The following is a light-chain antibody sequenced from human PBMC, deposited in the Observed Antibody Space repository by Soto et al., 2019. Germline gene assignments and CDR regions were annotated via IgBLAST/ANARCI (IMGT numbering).Light chain of an antibody. V-gene: IGKV3-15*01. Sequence: EIVMTQSPATLSVSPGERATLSCRASQSVSSNLAWYQQKPGQAPRLLIYCASTRATGIPARFSGSGYGTEFTLTIRSLQSEDFAVYCCQQYNNWPSLTFGGGTKVEIK. CDR3: QQYNNWPSLT. CDR1: QSVSSN. J-gene: IGKJ4*01. CDR2: CAS.